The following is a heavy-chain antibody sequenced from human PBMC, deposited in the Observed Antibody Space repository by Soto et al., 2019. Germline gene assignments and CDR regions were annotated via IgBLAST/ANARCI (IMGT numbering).Heavy chain of an antibody. V-gene: IGHV4-59*01. CDR3: AKDSGYNYGYFRWFDP. D-gene: IGHD5-18*01. CDR1: GDSISSYY. CDR2: LYYGRSA. Sequence: SETLSLTCAVSGDSISSYYCMWIRQPPGKGLESIGYLYYGRSANYNPSLKSRVTLSVDTSKSQFSLKLSSVTAADTAVYYCAKDSGYNYGYFRWFDPWGQGTLVTVS. J-gene: IGHJ5*02.